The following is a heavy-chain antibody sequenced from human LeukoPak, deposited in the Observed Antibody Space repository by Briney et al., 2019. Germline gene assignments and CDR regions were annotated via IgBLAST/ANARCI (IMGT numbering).Heavy chain of an antibody. D-gene: IGHD6-6*01. CDR3: ATVRVRGIAARGDAFDI. Sequence: GRSLRLSCAASGFTFSSYGMHWVRQAPGKGLEWVSSISNSSSYIYYADSVKGRFTISRDNAKNSLYLQMNSLRAEDTAVYYCATVRVRGIAARGDAFDIWGQGTMVTVSS. CDR1: GFTFSSYG. CDR2: ISNSSSYI. J-gene: IGHJ3*02. V-gene: IGHV3-21*01.